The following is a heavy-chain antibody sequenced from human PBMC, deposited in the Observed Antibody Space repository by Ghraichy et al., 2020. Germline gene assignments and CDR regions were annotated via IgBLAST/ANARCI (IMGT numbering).Heavy chain of an antibody. Sequence: GESLNISCAASGFTFSSYSMNWVRQAPGKGLEWVSSISSSSSYIYYADSVKGRFTISRDNAKNSLYLQMNSLRAEDTAVYYCARDGVDYYYGMDVWGQGTTVTVSS. CDR2: ISSSSSYI. J-gene: IGHJ6*02. CDR1: GFTFSSYS. D-gene: IGHD2-8*01. V-gene: IGHV3-21*01. CDR3: ARDGVDYYYGMDV.